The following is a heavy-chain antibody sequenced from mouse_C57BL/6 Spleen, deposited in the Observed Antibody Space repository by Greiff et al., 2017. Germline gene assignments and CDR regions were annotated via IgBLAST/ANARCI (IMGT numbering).Heavy chain of an antibody. CDR3: VREGVTTVKGSYAMDY. V-gene: IGHV10-3*01. Sequence: EVHLVESGGGLVQPKGSLKLSCAASGFTFNTYAMHWVRQAPGKGLEWVARIRSKSSNYATYYADSVKDRFTISRDDSQSMLYLQMNNLKTEDTAMYYCVREGVTTVKGSYAMDYWGQGTSVTVSS. CDR1: GFTFNTYA. D-gene: IGHD1-1*01. CDR2: IRSKSSNYAT. J-gene: IGHJ4*01.